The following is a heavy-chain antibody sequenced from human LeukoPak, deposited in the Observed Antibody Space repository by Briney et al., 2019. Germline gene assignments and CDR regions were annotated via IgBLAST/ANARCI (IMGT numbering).Heavy chain of an antibody. CDR2: IYYSGST. CDR1: GGSISSYY. Sequence: SETLSLTCTVSGGSISSYYWSWIRQPPGKGLEWIGYIYYSGSTNYNPSLKSRVTISVATSKNQFSLKLSSVTAADTAVYYCARDNRGPILYWGQGTLVTVSS. V-gene: IGHV4-59*01. D-gene: IGHD1-14*01. CDR3: ARDNRGPILY. J-gene: IGHJ4*02.